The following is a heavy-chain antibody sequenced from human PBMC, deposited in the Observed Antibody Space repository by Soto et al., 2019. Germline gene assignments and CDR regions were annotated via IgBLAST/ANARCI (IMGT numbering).Heavy chain of an antibody. J-gene: IGHJ6*02. CDR3: AREVLVRGIKYHGMDV. CDR2: IWYDGSNK. CDR1: GFTFSSYG. Sequence: QVQLVESGGGVVQPGRSLSLSCAASGFTFSSYGIHWVRQAPGKGLEWVAVIWYDGSNKYYADSVKGRFTISRDNSKNTLYLQMNRLRAEDTAVYYCAREVLVRGIKYHGMDVWGQGNTVTVSS. D-gene: IGHD3-10*01. V-gene: IGHV3-33*01.